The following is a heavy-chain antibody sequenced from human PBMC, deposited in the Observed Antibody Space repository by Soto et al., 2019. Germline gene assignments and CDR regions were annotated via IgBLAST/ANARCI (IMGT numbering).Heavy chain of an antibody. CDR2: VYNSGST. Sequence: SETLSLTCTVSGGSITSYNWNWLRQPPGKALEWIGYVYNSGSTNYNPSLKSRVTISVDTSKDQFSLKVNSVTAADTAVYYCARRAVVAVTGSLDNWLDPWGQGILVTVSS. D-gene: IGHD2-21*01. J-gene: IGHJ5*02. CDR1: GGSITSYN. CDR3: ARRAVVAVTGSLDNWLDP. V-gene: IGHV4-59*01.